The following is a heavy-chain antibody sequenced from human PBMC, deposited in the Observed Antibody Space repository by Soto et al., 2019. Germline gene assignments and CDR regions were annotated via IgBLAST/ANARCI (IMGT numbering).Heavy chain of an antibody. CDR3: VHRTTTVTWGFAP. CDR2: IDWDDAK. V-gene: IGHV2-5*02. CDR1: GFSLTTSGVG. Sequence: QITLNESGHTLAKPTQTLTLTCTFTGFSLTTSGVGVGWIRQPPGKALEWLALIDWDDAKRYSPSLKSRLTITKDTSKNKVVLTMTNMDPADTATYFCVHRTTTVTWGFAPLGEGTLVTVAS. D-gene: IGHD4-17*01. J-gene: IGHJ5*02.